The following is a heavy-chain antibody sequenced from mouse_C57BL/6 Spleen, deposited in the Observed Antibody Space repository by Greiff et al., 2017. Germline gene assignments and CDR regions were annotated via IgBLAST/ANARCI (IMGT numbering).Heavy chain of an antibody. CDR3: ARRGGYHYAMDY. Sequence: VQLQQSGAELVRPGTSVKVSCKASGYAFTNYLIEWVKQRPGQGLEWIGVINPGSGGTNYNEKFKGKATLTADKTSSTAYMQRSSLTSEDSAVXFCARRGGYHYAMDYWGQGTSVTVSS. CDR2: INPGSGGT. J-gene: IGHJ4*01. D-gene: IGHD2-2*01. V-gene: IGHV1-54*01. CDR1: GYAFTNYL.